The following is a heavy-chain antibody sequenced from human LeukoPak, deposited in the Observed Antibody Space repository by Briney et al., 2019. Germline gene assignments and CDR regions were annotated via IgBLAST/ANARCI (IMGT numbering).Heavy chain of an antibody. V-gene: IGHV3-30*04. CDR1: GFTFSSYA. Sequence: GRSLRLSCAASGFTFSSYAMHWVRQAPGKGLEWVAVISYDGSNKYYADSVKGRFTLSRDNSKNTLYLQMNSLRAEDTAVYYCARDCGGSCGYFDYWGQGTLVTVSS. J-gene: IGHJ4*03. CDR2: ISYDGSNK. CDR3: ARDCGGSCGYFDY. D-gene: IGHD2-15*01.